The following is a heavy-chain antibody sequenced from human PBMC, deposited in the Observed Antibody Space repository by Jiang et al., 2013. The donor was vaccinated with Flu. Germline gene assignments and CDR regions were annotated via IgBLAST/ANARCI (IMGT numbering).Heavy chain of an antibody. D-gene: IGHD2-15*01. CDR3: ARLRGGSLEY. J-gene: IGHJ4*02. CDR1: GYNFTNSW. CDR2: LDPSDSYV. V-gene: IGHV5-10-1*01. Sequence: EVKKPGESLRISCQASGYNFTNSWISWVRQMPGKGLEWMGRLDPSDSYVNYSPSFQGRVTISADKSITTAYLQWSSLKASDTAMYYCARLRGGSLEYWGQGTLVTVSS.